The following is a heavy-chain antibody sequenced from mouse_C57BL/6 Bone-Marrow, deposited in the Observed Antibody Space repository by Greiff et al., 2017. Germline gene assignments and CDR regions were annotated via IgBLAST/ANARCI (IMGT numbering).Heavy chain of an antibody. D-gene: IGHD1-1*01. V-gene: IGHV1-69*01. J-gene: IGHJ2*01. Sequence: QVQLQQPGAELVMPGASVKLSCKASGYTFTSYWMHWVKQRPGQGLEWIGEIDPSDSYTNYNQKFKGKSTLTVDKSSITAYMQLSSLTSEDSAVYYCAREGYYGSSLYYFDYWGQGTTLTVSS. CDR2: IDPSDSYT. CDR1: GYTFTSYW. CDR3: AREGYYGSSLYYFDY.